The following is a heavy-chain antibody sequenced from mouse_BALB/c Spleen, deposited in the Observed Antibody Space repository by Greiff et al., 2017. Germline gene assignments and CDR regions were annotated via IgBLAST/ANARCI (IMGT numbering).Heavy chain of an antibody. CDR2: IWWDDDK. D-gene: IGHD2-3*01. Sequence: QVTLKESGPGLLKPSQTLSLTCSFSGFSLSTSGMGVGWIRQPSGKGLEWLAHIWWDDDKYNHPSLKSQLTISNDTSSNQVFLKITSVATADTAPDYCSPRVLSGAMDYWGQGTSVTVSS. CDR1: GFSLSTSGMG. J-gene: IGHJ4*01. CDR3: SPRVLSGAMDY. V-gene: IGHV8-5*01.